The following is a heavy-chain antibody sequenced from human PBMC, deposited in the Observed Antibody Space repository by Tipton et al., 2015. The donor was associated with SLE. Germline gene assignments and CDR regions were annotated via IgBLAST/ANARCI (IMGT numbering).Heavy chain of an antibody. CDR1: NGSISSSPYY. CDR3: ARGPYYYMDV. CDR2: IYYSGST. Sequence: TLSLTCTVSNGSISSSPYYWGWIRQSPGKGLEWVGSIYYSGSTYYNPSLKSRFTIPVDTSRNQCSLNLTSVTAADTAVYYCARGPYYYMDVWGKGTTFTVSS. J-gene: IGHJ6*03. V-gene: IGHV4-39*07.